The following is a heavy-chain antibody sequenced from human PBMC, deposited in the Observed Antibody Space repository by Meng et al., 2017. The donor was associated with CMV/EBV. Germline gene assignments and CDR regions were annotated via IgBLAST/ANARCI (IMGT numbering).Heavy chain of an antibody. D-gene: IGHD6-13*01. V-gene: IGHV1-46*01. J-gene: IGHJ4*02. CDR2: INPSGGST. CDR1: GYTFTSYY. Sequence: ASVKVSCKASGYTFTSYYMHWVRQAPGQGLEWMGIINPSGGSTSYAQKFQVRVTMTRDTSTSTVYMELSSLRSEDTAVYYCARASGAAAGPIDFDYWGQGTLVTVSS. CDR3: ARASGAAAGPIDFDY.